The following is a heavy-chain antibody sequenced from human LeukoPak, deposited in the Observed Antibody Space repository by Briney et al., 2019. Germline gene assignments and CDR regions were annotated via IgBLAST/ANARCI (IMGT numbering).Heavy chain of an antibody. CDR1: GGSISSSIYY. CDR2: IYYSGRT. J-gene: IGHJ4*02. CDR3: ARHRSAVEMATTLFGY. D-gene: IGHD5-24*01. V-gene: IGHV4-39*01. Sequence: SETLSLTCTVSGGSISSSIYYWGWIRQPPGKGLEWIGSIYYSGRTYHNPSLESRVTISVDTSKNQFSLKVRSVTAADTAVYYCARHRSAVEMATTLFGYWGQGTLVTVSS.